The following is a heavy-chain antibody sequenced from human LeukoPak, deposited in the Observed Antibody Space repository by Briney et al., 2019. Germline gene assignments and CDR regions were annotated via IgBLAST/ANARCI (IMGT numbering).Heavy chain of an antibody. V-gene: IGHV4-39*01. D-gene: IGHD6-13*01. Sequence: PSETLSLTCTVSGGSISNSYYYWGWIRQPPGKGLEWIGSIYYSGSTYYTPSLQSRVTISVDTPKNQFSLKLTSVTAADTAVYYCVCVDSSSWIYNWFDPWGQGTLVTVSS. CDR1: GGSISNSYYY. J-gene: IGHJ5*02. CDR3: VCVDSSSWIYNWFDP. CDR2: IYYSGST.